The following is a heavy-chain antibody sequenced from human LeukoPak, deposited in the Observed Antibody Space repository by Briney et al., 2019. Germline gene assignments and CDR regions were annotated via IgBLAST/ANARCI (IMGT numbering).Heavy chain of an antibody. J-gene: IGHJ4*02. CDR2: ITGTSSTI. V-gene: IGHV3-48*01. CDR3: ASTKGYFDY. Sequence: GGSLRLFCAASGFTFRDYHMTWVRQAPGKGLEWLSYITGTSSTIHYADSVKGRFTISRDNAKNSVYLQMNSLRAEDTAVYYCASTKGYFDYWGQGTLVTVSS. CDR1: GFTFRDYH. D-gene: IGHD3-3*01.